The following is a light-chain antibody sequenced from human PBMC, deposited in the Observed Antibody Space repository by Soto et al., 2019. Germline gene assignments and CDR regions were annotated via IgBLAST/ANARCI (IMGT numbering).Light chain of an antibody. V-gene: IGLV2-8*01. Sequence: QSALTQPTSASGSPGQSVTISCTGTSSDVGGYNYVSWYQQYPGKAPKVMIYEVSKRPSGVPDRFSGSKSGNTASLTVSGLQADDEADYYCSSYAGSNNLVFGGGTQLTVL. J-gene: IGLJ2*01. CDR3: SSYAGSNNLV. CDR1: SSDVGGYNY. CDR2: EVS.